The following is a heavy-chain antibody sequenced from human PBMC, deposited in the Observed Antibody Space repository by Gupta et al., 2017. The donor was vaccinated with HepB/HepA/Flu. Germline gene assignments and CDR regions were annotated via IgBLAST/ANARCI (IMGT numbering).Heavy chain of an antibody. D-gene: IGHD3-16*01. CDR3: TRMMDD. CDR2: IRNRAKGYTT. Sequence: EVQLVESGGALVQPGGSLRLSCVASGFTFSDHYMDWARQAPGKGLEWVSRIRNRAKGYTTVYAASVEGRFSISRDDSKNEVYLYMNNLRIDDTALYYCTRMMDDWGQGTLGTVSP. CDR1: GFTFSDHY. J-gene: IGHJ4*02. V-gene: IGHV3-72*01.